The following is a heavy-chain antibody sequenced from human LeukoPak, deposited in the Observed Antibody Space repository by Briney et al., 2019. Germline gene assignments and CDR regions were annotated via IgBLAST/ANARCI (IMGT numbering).Heavy chain of an antibody. D-gene: IGHD6-13*01. CDR1: GFTFSSYS. CDR2: ISSSSSYI. J-gene: IGHJ6*02. Sequence: SRGSLRLSCAASGFTFSSYSMNWVRQAPGKGLEWVSSISSSSSYIYYADSVKGRFTISRDNAKNSLYLQMNSLRAEDTAVYYCARGSSSQNYYYYYGMDVWGQGTTVTVSS. V-gene: IGHV3-21*01. CDR3: ARGSSSQNYYYYYGMDV.